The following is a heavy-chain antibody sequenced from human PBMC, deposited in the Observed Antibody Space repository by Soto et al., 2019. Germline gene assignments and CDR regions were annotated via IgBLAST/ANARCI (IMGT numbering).Heavy chain of an antibody. D-gene: IGHD2-15*01. Sequence: QVQLVQSGAEVKKPGASVKVSCKASGDTFTSYDINWVRQATGQGLEWMGRMNPSTGNTDYARKFQGRVTMTRNNSIYTAYMELSSLRFEDTAVYYCARGGYCSDGDCLYYFDSWGQGTLVTVSS. J-gene: IGHJ4*02. CDR3: ARGGYCSDGDCLYYFDS. V-gene: IGHV1-8*01. CDR2: MNPSTGNT. CDR1: GDTFTSYD.